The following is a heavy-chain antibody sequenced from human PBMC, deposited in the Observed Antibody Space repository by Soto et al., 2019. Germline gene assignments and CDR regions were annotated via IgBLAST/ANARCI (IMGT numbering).Heavy chain of an antibody. CDR2: ISGSGGST. CDR1: GFTFSTYA. Sequence: EVQLLESGGGLVQRRGSLRLSCAASGFTFSTYAMSWVRQAAGRGLEWVSGISGSGGSTYYADSVKGRFTISRDNSKNTLYLQMNSLRAEDTAVYYCALQQAVAGTTNWFDPWGQGTLVTVSS. V-gene: IGHV3-23*01. D-gene: IGHD6-19*01. J-gene: IGHJ5*02. CDR3: ALQQAVAGTTNWFDP.